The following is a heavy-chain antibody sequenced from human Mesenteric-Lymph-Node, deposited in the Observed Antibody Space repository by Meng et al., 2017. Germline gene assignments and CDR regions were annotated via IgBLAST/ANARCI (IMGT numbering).Heavy chain of an antibody. CDR3: ARMGRGAAAGVDY. J-gene: IGHJ4*02. D-gene: IGHD6-13*01. CDR1: GGSISNYY. CDR2: IYYSGST. Sequence: SETLSLTCTVPGGSISNYYWSWIRQPPGKGLEWIGYIYYSGSTNYNPSLKSRVTISVDTSKNQFSLKLSSVTAADTAVYYCARMGRGAAAGVDYWGRGTLVTVSS. V-gene: IGHV4-59*01.